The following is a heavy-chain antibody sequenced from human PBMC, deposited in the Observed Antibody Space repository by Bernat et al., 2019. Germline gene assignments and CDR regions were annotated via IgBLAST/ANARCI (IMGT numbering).Heavy chain of an antibody. Sequence: QLQLQESGPGLVKPSETLSLTCTVSGGSISSSSYYWGWIRQPPGKGLEGIGSIYYSGSTYDTPSLKSRVTISVDTSKNQFSLKLSSVTAADTAVYSCSREPRITMIVVANDAFDIWGQGTMVTVSS. CDR1: GGSISSSSYY. J-gene: IGHJ3*02. CDR3: SREPRITMIVVANDAFDI. D-gene: IGHD3-22*01. CDR2: IYYSGST. V-gene: IGHV4-39*01.